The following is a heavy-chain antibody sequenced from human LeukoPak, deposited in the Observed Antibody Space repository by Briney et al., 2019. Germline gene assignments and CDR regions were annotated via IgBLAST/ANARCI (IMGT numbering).Heavy chain of an antibody. D-gene: IGHD3-16*02. J-gene: IGHJ4*02. CDR3: AFGRYPFDY. CDR1: GFTVSDYY. Sequence: GGSLRLSCEASGFTVSDYYMSWVRQAPGKGLEWVSLIHSGGTIYYTDSVKGRFTISRDNSKNTLYLQMNSLTIEDTAVYYCAFGRYPFDYWGQGTLVTVSS. CDR2: IHSGGTI. V-gene: IGHV3-66*01.